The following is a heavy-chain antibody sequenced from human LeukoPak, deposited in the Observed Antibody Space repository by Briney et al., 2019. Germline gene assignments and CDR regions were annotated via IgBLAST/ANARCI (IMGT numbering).Heavy chain of an antibody. Sequence: GGSLRLSCAASGFTFSNYGIHWVRQAPGKGLEWMAFIRSDGSNKYYADSVKGRFTISRDNSKNTLYLQMNSLRAEDTAVYYCAKPPAGDGYLIDYWGQGTLVTVSS. J-gene: IGHJ4*02. CDR1: GFTFSNYG. CDR2: IRSDGSNK. V-gene: IGHV3-30*02. CDR3: AKPPAGDGYLIDY. D-gene: IGHD2-15*01.